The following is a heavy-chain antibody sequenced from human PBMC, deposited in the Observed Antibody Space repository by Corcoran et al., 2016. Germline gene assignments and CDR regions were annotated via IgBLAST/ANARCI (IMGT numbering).Heavy chain of an antibody. V-gene: IGHV3-30*03. CDR2: IKNNGSTK. Sequence: QVQLVESGGGLVQPGRSLRLSCAASGFTFSSYGMNWVRQAPGKGLEWVAVIKNNGSTKYYADSVKGRFTISRDKSKNTLYLQMNSLRAEYTAVYYCAIRQFSSTTCPEYFEYWGQGTLVTVSS. D-gene: IGHD2-2*01. CDR1: GFTFSSYG. CDR3: AIRQFSSTTCPEYFEY. J-gene: IGHJ1*01.